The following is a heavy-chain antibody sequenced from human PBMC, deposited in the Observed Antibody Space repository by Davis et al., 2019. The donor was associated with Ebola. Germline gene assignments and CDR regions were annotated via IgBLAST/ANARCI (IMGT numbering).Heavy chain of an antibody. V-gene: IGHV3-74*01. CDR2: ISNNGRTT. D-gene: IGHD4/OR15-4a*01. CDR3: AANQRPSSSTELDP. CDR1: EFSISSYW. Sequence: GESLKISCLASEFSISSYWMYWVRQVPGQGLEWVSRISNNGRTTEYADSVKGRFTISRDDAKNTIYLRLNSLRVEDTTLYYCAANQRPSSSTELDPWGQGTLVTVSS. J-gene: IGHJ5*02.